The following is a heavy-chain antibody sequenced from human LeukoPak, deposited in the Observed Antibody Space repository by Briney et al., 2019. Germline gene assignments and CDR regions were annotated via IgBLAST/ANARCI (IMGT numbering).Heavy chain of an antibody. D-gene: IGHD2-2*02. CDR3: AKVGCSSTSCYTGPMDY. V-gene: IGHV3-30*02. CDR2: IRYDGSNK. Sequence: GSLRLSCAASGFTFSSYGMHWVRQAPGKGLEWVAFIRYDGSNKYYADSVKGRFTISRDNPKNTLYLQMNSLRAEDTAVYYCAKVGCSSTSCYTGPMDYWGQGTLVTVSS. CDR1: GFTFSSYG. J-gene: IGHJ4*02.